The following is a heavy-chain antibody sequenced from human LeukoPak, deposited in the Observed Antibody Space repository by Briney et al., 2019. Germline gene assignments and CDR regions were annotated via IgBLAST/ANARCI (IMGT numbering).Heavy chain of an antibody. CDR1: GYTFTTYG. V-gene: IGHV1-18*01. CDR3: AGDYEGYFDL. CDR2: ISAYNGNT. D-gene: IGHD3-3*01. Sequence: GASVKVSCTASGYTFTTYGISWVRQAPGQGLEWMGWISAYNGNTNYAQKLQGRVTMTTDTSTSTAYMELRSLRSGDTAVYYCAGDYEGYFDLWGRGTLVTVSS. J-gene: IGHJ2*01.